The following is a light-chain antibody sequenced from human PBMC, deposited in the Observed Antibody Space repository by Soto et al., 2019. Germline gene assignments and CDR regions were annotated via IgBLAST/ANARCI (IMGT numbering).Light chain of an antibody. Sequence: AIQLTQSPSSLSASVGDRVTITCRASQGISSALAWYQQKPGKSPNLLIYDVSSLESGVPSRFSGSGSGTDFPLTISCLQPEDFATYYCQQFNTYPALTFGGGTKVEIK. CDR3: QQFNTYPALT. V-gene: IGKV1-13*02. CDR1: QGISSA. CDR2: DVS. J-gene: IGKJ4*01.